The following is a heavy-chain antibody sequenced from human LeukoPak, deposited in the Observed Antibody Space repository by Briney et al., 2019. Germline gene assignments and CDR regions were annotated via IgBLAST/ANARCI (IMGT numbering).Heavy chain of an antibody. CDR1: GFTFTTYA. CDR3: ARVLRGLYNLGD. Sequence: QPGGSLRLSCAASGFTFTTYAMSWVRQAPGKGLEWVSYISSSSDLMSYVASVKGRFTVSRDNAKNSLFLQMNSLRDEDTAVYYCARVLRGLYNLGDWGQGTLVTVSS. D-gene: IGHD3-10*01. V-gene: IGHV3-48*02. J-gene: IGHJ4*02. CDR2: ISSSSDLM.